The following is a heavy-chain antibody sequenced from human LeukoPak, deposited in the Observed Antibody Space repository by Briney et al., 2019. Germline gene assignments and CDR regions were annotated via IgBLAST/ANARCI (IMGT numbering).Heavy chain of an antibody. V-gene: IGHV4/OR15-8*01. D-gene: IGHD2-2*01. J-gene: IGHJ4*02. CDR3: ARDPHCSSTNCPFDY. CDR1: GGSISSSDW. Sequence: SETLSLTCIVSGGSISSSDWWSWVRQPPGRGLEWIGYIYRSENPTYNSSLKGRATMSADKSKNQFSLRLSPVTAADTAVYYCARDPHCSSTNCPFDYWGQGTLVIVSS. CDR2: IYRSENP.